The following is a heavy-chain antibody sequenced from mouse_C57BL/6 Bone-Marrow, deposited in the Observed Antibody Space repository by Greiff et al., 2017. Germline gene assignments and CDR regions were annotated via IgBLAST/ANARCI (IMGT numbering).Heavy chain of an antibody. J-gene: IGHJ4*01. CDR3: ARDSSGYLYAMDY. V-gene: IGHV1-81*01. CDR2: IYPRSGNT. CDR1: GYTFTSYG. D-gene: IGHD3-2*02. Sequence: VQGVESGAELARPGASVKLSCKASGYTFTSYGISWVKQRTGQGLEWIGEIYPRSGNTYYNEKFKGKATLTADKSSSTAYMELRSLTSEDSAVYFCARDSSGYLYAMDYWGQGTSVTVSS.